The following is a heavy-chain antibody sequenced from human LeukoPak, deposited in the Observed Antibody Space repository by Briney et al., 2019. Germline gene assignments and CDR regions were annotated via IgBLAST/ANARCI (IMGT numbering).Heavy chain of an antibody. V-gene: IGHV4-39*01. CDR1: GGSINSGSYY. CDR3: ARLPTFDAFDI. D-gene: IGHD2/OR15-2a*01. CDR2: IYYSGST. J-gene: IGHJ3*02. Sequence: SETLSLTCTDSGGSINSGSYYWGWIRQPPGKGLEWIGNIYYSGSTYYNPSLKSRVTISVDTSKNQFSLRLSSVTAADTAVYYCARLPTFDAFDIWGQGTMVTVSS.